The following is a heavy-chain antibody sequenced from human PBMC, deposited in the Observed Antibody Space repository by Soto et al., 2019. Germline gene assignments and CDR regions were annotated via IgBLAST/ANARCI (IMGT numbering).Heavy chain of an antibody. CDR2: IYYSGST. CDR3: ARVSADYSHDY. D-gene: IGHD4-4*01. Sequence: SETLSLTCTVSGGSISSGGYYWSWIRQHPGKGLEWIGYIYYSGSTYYNPSLKSRVTISVDTSKNQFSLKLSSVTAADTAVYYCARVSADYSHDYWGQGTLVTVSS. J-gene: IGHJ4*02. CDR1: GGSISSGGYY. V-gene: IGHV4-31*03.